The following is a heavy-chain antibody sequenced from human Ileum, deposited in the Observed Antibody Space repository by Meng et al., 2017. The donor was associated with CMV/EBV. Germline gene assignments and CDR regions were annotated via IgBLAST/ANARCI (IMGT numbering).Heavy chain of an antibody. V-gene: IGHV4-31*03. Sequence: SETLSLTCTVSGGSIPIGSYYWSWTRQHPGEGLEWIGYVYYSGSTYYNPSLKSRVTMSADMSKNQFSLRLSSVTAADTAVYYCARDLGTYYYGSGTRLGGMDVWGQGTTVTVSS. CDR3: ARDLGTYYYGSGTRLGGMDV. J-gene: IGHJ6*02. CDR1: GGSIPIGSYY. CDR2: VYYSGST. D-gene: IGHD3-10*01.